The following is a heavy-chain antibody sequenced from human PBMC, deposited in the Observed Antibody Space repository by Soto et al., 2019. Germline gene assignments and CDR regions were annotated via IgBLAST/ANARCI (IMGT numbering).Heavy chain of an antibody. CDR1: RSYL. CDR3: ARSFNGDYDYYYYYMDV. D-gene: IGHD4-17*01. V-gene: IGHV4-39*01. Sequence: RSYLMSWIRPPPGKGLEWIGSIYYSGSTYYNPSLKSRVTISVDTSKNQFSLKLSSVTAADTAVYYCARSFNGDYDYYYYYMDVWGKGTTVTVSS. CDR2: IYYSGST. J-gene: IGHJ6*03.